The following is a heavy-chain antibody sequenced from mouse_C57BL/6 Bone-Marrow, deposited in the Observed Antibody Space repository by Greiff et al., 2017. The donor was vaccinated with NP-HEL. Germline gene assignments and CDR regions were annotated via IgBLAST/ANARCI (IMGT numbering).Heavy chain of an antibody. CDR3: ARQGYGSSYDV. CDR2: ISNLAYSI. V-gene: IGHV5-15*01. J-gene: IGHJ1*03. D-gene: IGHD1-1*01. Sequence: EVQLVESGGGLVQPGGSLKLSCAASGFTFSDYGMAWVRQAPRKGLEWVAFISNLAYSIYYADPVTGRFTISKENAKNTLYHEMSSLRSEDAAMYYCARQGYGSSYDVWGTGTTVTVSS. CDR1: GFTFSDYG.